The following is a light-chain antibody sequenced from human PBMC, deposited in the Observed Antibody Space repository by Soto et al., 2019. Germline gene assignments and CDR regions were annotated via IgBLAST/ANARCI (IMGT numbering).Light chain of an antibody. Sequence: EIVLTQSPGTLSLSPGERATLSCRASQSVGSAYFAWYQQRPGQAPRLLIFGTSSRATGIPDRFSGSGSGTDFTLTINRLEPEDFAVYYCQQYGTSPLTFGGGTKVDIK. CDR1: QSVGSAY. V-gene: IGKV3-20*01. CDR3: QQYGTSPLT. CDR2: GTS. J-gene: IGKJ4*01.